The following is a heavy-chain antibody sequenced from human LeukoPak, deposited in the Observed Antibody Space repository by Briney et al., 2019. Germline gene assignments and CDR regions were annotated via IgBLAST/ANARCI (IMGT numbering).Heavy chain of an antibody. CDR1: GGSINSYY. CDR2: IYYSGST. CDR3: ARVTVGAITD. D-gene: IGHD1-26*01. J-gene: IGHJ4*02. V-gene: IGHV4-59*01. Sequence: PSETLSLTCTVSGGSINSYYWSWIRQPPGEGLEWIGYIYYSGSTNYNPSLKSRVTISVDTSKNQFSLKLSSVTAADTAVYYCARVTVGAITDWGQGTLVTVSS.